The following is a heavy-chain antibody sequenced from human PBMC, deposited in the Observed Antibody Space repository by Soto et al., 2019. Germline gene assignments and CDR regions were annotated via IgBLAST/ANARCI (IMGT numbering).Heavy chain of an antibody. D-gene: IGHD3-3*01. CDR2: INPATGAA. CDR1: GYPVTAYY. J-gene: IGHJ3*02. Sequence: QLHLVQSGAVVKKPGASVTVSCSASGYPVTAYYMHWVRQAPGRGLEWMGGINPATGAAKYTQTFPGRVAMARDTSPGTVFMELSGLTSGGTAVFYCARGGGVGVAGSAAFDMWGQGTLVTVSS. CDR3: ARGGGVGVAGSAAFDM. V-gene: IGHV1-2*02.